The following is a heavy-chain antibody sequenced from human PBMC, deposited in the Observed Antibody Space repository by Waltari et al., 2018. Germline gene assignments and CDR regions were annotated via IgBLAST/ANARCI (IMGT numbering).Heavy chain of an antibody. CDR1: GMTFSNYW. Sequence: EVQLVESGGGSVQPGGSLRIPCAASGMTFSNYWMNWVRQAPGKGLEWVANIKQDGSEKNYVDSVEGRFSISRDNAQNSLYLQMNSLRAEDTAIYYCVTGLTTVTAKDYFDHWGQGALVTVSS. CDR3: VTGLTTVTAKDYFDH. D-gene: IGHD4-17*01. CDR2: IKQDGSEK. V-gene: IGHV3-7*01. J-gene: IGHJ4*02.